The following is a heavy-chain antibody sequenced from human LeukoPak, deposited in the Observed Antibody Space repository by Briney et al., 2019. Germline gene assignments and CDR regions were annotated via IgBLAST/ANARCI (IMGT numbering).Heavy chain of an antibody. J-gene: IGHJ4*02. Sequence: GGSLRLSCEASGFIFRSYGMHWVRQAPGKGLEWVAFIRDDGSKKFYADSVKGRFITSRDNSKNTLYLQMNSLRAEDTAVYYCAKMRYSYVRGTLDYWGQGTLVTVSS. CDR2: IRDDGSKK. CDR1: GFIFRSYG. CDR3: AKMRYSYVRGTLDY. D-gene: IGHD5-18*01. V-gene: IGHV3-30*02.